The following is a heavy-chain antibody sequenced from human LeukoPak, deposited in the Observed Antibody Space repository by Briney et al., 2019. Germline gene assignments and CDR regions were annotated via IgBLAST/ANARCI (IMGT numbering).Heavy chain of an antibody. V-gene: IGHV3-23*01. CDR1: GFTFSNYA. J-gene: IGHJ4*02. D-gene: IGHD2-21*02. Sequence: GGSLRLSCAASGFTFSNYAMSWVRQAPGKGLEWVSAISGSDGSTNYADSVKGRFTISRDNSKNTLYLQMNSLRAEDTAVYYCAKDRLLNCRGDCYIFDYWGQGTVVTVSS. CDR3: AKDRLLNCRGDCYIFDY. CDR2: ISGSDGST.